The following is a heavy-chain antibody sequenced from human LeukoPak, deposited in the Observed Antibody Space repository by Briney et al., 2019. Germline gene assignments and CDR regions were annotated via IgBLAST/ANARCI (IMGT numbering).Heavy chain of an antibody. D-gene: IGHD2-15*01. J-gene: IGHJ4*02. CDR2: INHSGST. Sequence: SETLSLTCAVYGGSFSGYYWSWIRQPPGKGLEWTGEINHSGSTNYNPSLKSRVTISVDTSKNQFSLKLSSVTAADTAVYYCARLKKVGYCSGGSCYPRPYYFDYWGQGTLVTVSS. V-gene: IGHV4-34*01. CDR3: ARLKKVGYCSGGSCYPRPYYFDY. CDR1: GGSFSGYY.